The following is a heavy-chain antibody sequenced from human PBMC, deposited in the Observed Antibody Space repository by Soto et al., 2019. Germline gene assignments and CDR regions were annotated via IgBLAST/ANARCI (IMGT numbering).Heavy chain of an antibody. CDR1: GGSISSYY. V-gene: IGHV4-59*12. CDR2: IYYSGST. CDR3: ARGRRLGSGSYQAFFSIDY. J-gene: IGHJ4*02. Sequence: SETLSLTCTVSGGSISSYYWSWIRQPPGKGLEWIGYIYYSGSTNYNPSLKSRVTISVDTSKNQFSLKLSSVTAADTAVYYCARGRRLGSGSYQAFFSIDYWGQGTLVTVSS. D-gene: IGHD3-10*01.